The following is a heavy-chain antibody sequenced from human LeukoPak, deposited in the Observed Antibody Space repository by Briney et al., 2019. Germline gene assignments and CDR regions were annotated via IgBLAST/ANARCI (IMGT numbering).Heavy chain of an antibody. D-gene: IGHD5-18*01. CDR2: IYTSGST. V-gene: IGHV4-61*02. J-gene: IGHJ4*02. CDR3: ARGPALQLWFS. Sequence: SQTLSLXCTVSGGSISSGSYYWSWTRQPAGKGLEWIGRIYTSGSTNYNPSLKSRVTISVDTSKNQFSLKLSSVTAADTAVYYCARGPALQLWFSWGQGTLVTVSS. CDR1: GGSISSGSYY.